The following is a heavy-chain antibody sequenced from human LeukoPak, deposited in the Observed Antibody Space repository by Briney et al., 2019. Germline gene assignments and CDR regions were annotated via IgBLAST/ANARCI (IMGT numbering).Heavy chain of an antibody. CDR1: GFTFSTYA. CDR2: ISGNGGST. D-gene: IGHD3-16*01. Sequence: PGGSLRLSCVASGFTFSTYAMSWVRQGPGKGLEWVASISGNGGSTYVADSVKGRFTISRDNSKNTLYLQMHSLRAEDTALYFCARGGSVIARLIASDWGQGTLVAVSS. CDR3: ARGGSVIARLIASD. V-gene: IGHV3-23*01. J-gene: IGHJ4*02.